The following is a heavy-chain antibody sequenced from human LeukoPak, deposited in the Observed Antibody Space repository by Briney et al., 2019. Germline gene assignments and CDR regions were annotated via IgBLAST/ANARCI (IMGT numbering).Heavy chain of an antibody. J-gene: IGHJ4*02. V-gene: IGHV1-69*13. CDR1: GGTFSSYA. Sequence: GASVKVSCKASGGTFSSYAISWVRQAPGQGLEWMGGINPIFGTANYAQKFQGRVTITADESTSTAYMELSSLRSEDTAVYYCARDLGLLSEGSGWYYWGQGTLVTVSS. CDR2: INPIFGTA. CDR3: ARDLGLLSEGSGWYY. D-gene: IGHD6-19*01.